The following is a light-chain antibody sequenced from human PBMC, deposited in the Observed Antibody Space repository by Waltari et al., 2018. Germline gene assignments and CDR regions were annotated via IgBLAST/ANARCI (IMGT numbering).Light chain of an antibody. V-gene: IGKV1-5*03. J-gene: IGKJ2*01. CDR2: KAS. CDR3: QQYHSYSPYT. Sequence: DIQKTQSTSILSAFVGDSTTITCRASQTISIYLAWYQPKPGKAPNLLIYKASTLESGLPSRFSGSGSVTEFTLTISSLQPDDFATYYCQQYHSYSPYTFGQGTTLDIK. CDR1: QTISIY.